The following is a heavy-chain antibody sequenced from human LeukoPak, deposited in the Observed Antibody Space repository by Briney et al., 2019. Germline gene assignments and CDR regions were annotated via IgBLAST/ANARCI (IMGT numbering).Heavy chain of an antibody. J-gene: IGHJ4*02. Sequence: GGSLRLSCAASGFTFSSYAMSWVRQAPGKGLEWVSAISGGGGSTYYADSVKGRFTISRDNSKNTLYLQMNSLRAEDTAVYYCAKAFGHIVVVIALDYWGQGTLVTVSS. CDR1: GFTFSSYA. V-gene: IGHV3-23*01. CDR3: AKAFGHIVVVIALDY. D-gene: IGHD2-21*01. CDR2: ISGGGGST.